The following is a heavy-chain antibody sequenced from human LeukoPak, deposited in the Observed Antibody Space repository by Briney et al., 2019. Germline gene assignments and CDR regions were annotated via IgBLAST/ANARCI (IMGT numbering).Heavy chain of an antibody. J-gene: IGHJ2*01. D-gene: IGHD5-18*01. Sequence: ASVKVSCKAAEYTFTSYDINWVRQATGQGLEWMGWMNPTSGYTGYAQKFQGGVTMTRDTSISTAYMELSSLRSDDTAVYYCARMRGYSLGYWYLDLWGRGTLVTVSS. V-gene: IGHV1-8*01. CDR2: MNPTSGYT. CDR3: ARMRGYSLGYWYLDL. CDR1: EYTFTSYD.